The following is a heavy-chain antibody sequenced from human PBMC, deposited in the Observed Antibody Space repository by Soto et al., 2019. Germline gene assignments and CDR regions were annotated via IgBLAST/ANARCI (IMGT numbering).Heavy chain of an antibody. CDR3: AREGIVVVVAATWFWFDP. CDR2: INAGNGNT. D-gene: IGHD2-15*01. J-gene: IGHJ5*02. Sequence: ASVKVCCKASGYTFTSYAMHWVRQAPGQRLEWMGWINAGNGNTKYSQKFQGRVTITRDTSASTAYMELSSLRSEDTAVYYCAREGIVVVVAATWFWFDPWGQGTLVTVSS. CDR1: GYTFTSYA. V-gene: IGHV1-3*01.